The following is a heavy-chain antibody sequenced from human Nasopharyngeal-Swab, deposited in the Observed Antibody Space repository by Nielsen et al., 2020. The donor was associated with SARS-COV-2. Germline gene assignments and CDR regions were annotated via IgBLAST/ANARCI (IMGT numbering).Heavy chain of an antibody. Sequence: GESLKISCAASGFTFSSYGMHWVRQAPGKGLEWVAVIWYDGSNKYYADSVKGRFTISRDNSKNTLYLQMNSLRAEDTAVYYCAKCGGTYCSGGSCYSCYFDYWGQGTLVTVSS. CDR3: AKCGGTYCSGGSCYSCYFDY. V-gene: IGHV3-33*06. D-gene: IGHD2-15*01. CDR1: GFTFSSYG. J-gene: IGHJ4*02. CDR2: IWYDGSNK.